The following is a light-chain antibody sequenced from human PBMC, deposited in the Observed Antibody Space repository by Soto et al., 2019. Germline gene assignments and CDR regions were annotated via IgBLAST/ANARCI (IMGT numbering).Light chain of an antibody. CDR2: DAS. CDR1: QSVSSY. CDR3: QQRSNWPPTWT. V-gene: IGKV3-11*01. Sequence: EIVLTQSPATLSLSPGERATLSCRASQSVSSYLAWYQQKPGQAPRLLIYDASDRATGIPARFSGSGSGTDFTLTISSLEPEDFAVYYCQQRSNWPPTWTFGQGTKVEFK. J-gene: IGKJ1*01.